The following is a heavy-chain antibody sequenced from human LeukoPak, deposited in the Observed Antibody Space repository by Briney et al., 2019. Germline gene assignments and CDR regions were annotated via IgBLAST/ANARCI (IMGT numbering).Heavy chain of an antibody. CDR1: GFTFSSYS. CDR2: ISSSSSYI. J-gene: IGHJ5*02. V-gene: IGHV3-21*01. D-gene: IGHD5-12*01. CDR3: ARVESGYDFRWFDP. Sequence: GGSLRLSCAASGFTFSSYSMNWVRQAPGKGLEWVSSISSSSSYIYYADSVKGRFTTSRDNAKNSLYLQMNSLRAEDTAVYYCARVESGYDFRWFDPWGQGTLVTVSS.